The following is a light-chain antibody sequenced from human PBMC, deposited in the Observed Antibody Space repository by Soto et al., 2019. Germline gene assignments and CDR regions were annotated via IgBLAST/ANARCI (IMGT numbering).Light chain of an antibody. V-gene: IGLV2-14*01. J-gene: IGLJ2*01. CDR2: GVS. CDR3: SSYTSTNTLV. Sequence: QSALTHPASVSGSPGLSITISCTGTSSDVGDYNYVSWYQQHPGKAPKLIIYGVSNRPSGISNRFSGSKSGNTASLTISGLQAEDEADYYCSSYTSTNTLVFGGGTKLTVL. CDR1: SSDVGDYNY.